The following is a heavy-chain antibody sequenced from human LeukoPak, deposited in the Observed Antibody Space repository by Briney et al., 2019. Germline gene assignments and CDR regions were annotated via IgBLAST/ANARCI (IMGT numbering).Heavy chain of an antibody. CDR2: ISSSSNTI. Sequence: PGGSLRLSCAASGFTFSDYYMSWIRQAPGKGLEWVSYISSSSNTIYYADSVKGRFTISRDNAKNSLYLQMNSLRAEDTAVYYCARARTVTSTYFDYWGQGTLVTVS. D-gene: IGHD4-17*01. V-gene: IGHV3-11*04. J-gene: IGHJ4*02. CDR1: GFTFSDYY. CDR3: ARARTVTSTYFDY.